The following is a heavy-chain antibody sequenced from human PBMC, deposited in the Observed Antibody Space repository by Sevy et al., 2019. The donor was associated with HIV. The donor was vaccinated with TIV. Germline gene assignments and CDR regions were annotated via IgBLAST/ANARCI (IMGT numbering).Heavy chain of an antibody. CDR1: GFTFSSYW. D-gene: IGHD5-18*01. Sequence: GGSLRLSCAASGFTFSSYWMTWVRQAPGKRPEWVADIKPSGSEKKYVDSVKGRFTVSRDNAKNILYLQMNSLRVEDTPVYYCRAWRHQSLRNYWGQGTLVTSSS. V-gene: IGHV3-7*01. J-gene: IGHJ4*02. CDR2: IKPSGSEK. CDR3: RAWRHQSLRNY.